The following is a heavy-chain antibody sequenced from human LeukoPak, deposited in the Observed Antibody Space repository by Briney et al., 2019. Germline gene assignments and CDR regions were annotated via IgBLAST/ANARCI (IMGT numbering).Heavy chain of an antibody. CDR1: GFTFSSYA. CDR2: VSGSGGST. V-gene: IGHV3-23*01. CDR3: AASLVVPYYYYYMDV. D-gene: IGHD3-22*01. Sequence: GGSLRLSCAASGFTFSSYAMSWVRQAPGKGLEWVSAVSGSGGSTYYADSVKGRFTISRDNSKNTLYLQMNSLRAEDTAVYYCAASLVVPYYYYYMDVWGKGTTVTVSS. J-gene: IGHJ6*03.